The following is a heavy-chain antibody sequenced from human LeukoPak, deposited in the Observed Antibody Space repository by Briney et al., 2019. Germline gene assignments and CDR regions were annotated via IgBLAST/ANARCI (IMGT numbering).Heavy chain of an antibody. Sequence: SETLSLTCTVSGGSISSSSCYWGWIRQPPGKGLEWIGSIYYSGSTYYNPSLKSRVTISVDTSKNQFSLKLSSVTAADTAVYYCARQSLYYYNSSGYYLDAFDIWGQGTMVTVSS. CDR1: GGSISSSSCY. CDR3: ARQSLYYYNSSGYYLDAFDI. D-gene: IGHD3-22*01. CDR2: IYYSGST. J-gene: IGHJ3*02. V-gene: IGHV4-39*01.